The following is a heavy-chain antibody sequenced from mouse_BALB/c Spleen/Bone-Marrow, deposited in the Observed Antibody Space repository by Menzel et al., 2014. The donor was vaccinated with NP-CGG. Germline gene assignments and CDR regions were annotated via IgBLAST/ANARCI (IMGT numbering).Heavy chain of an antibody. J-gene: IGHJ2*01. D-gene: IGHD1-2*01. CDR2: IRLKSNNYAT. Sequence: EVKVEESGGGLVQPGGSMKLSCVASGFTFGNYWMTWVRQSPEKGLEWVAEIRLKSNNYATHYAESVKGRFTISRDDSKGSVCLQMNNLRAEDSGIYYCTRVLRLFDYWGQGTTLTVSS. CDR3: TRVLRLFDY. V-gene: IGHV6-6*02. CDR1: GFTFGNYW.